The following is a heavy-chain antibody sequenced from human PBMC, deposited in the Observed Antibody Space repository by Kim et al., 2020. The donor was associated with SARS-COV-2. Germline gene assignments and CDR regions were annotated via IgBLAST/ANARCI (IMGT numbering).Heavy chain of an antibody. D-gene: IGHD2-15*01. Sequence: GTTYYHPSLRNRLTISVDTSKNQFSLTLSSVTAADTAIYYCAGELSYSFDPWGQGTQVTVSS. CDR2: GTT. CDR3: AGELSYSFDP. J-gene: IGHJ5*02. V-gene: IGHV4-31*02.